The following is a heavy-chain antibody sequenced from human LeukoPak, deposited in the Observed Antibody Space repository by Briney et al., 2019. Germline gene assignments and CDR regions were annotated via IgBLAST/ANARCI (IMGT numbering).Heavy chain of an antibody. D-gene: IGHD4-17*01. J-gene: IGHJ4*02. Sequence: SETLSLTCTVSGGSISSGNYYWSWIRQPAGKGLEWIGRIYISGSTNYNPSLKSRVTISVDTSKNQFSLKLSSVTAADTAVYYCARESLMLDYGDGGLFDYWGQGTLVTVSS. CDR1: GGSISSGNYY. CDR2: IYISGST. CDR3: ARESLMLDYGDGGLFDY. V-gene: IGHV4-61*02.